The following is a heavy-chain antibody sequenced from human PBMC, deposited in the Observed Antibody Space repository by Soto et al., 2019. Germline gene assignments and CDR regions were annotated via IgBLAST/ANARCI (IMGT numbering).Heavy chain of an antibody. V-gene: IGHV4-34*01. CDR2: INHSGST. D-gene: IGHD6-13*01. Sequence: SETLSLTCAVYGGSFSGYYWSWIRQPPGKGLEWIGEINHSGSTNYNPSLKSRVTISVDTSKNQFSLKLSSVTAADTAVYYCARGQGTAAAADYYYYYGMDVWGQGTTVTVSS. J-gene: IGHJ6*02. CDR3: ARGQGTAAAADYYYYYGMDV. CDR1: GGSFSGYY.